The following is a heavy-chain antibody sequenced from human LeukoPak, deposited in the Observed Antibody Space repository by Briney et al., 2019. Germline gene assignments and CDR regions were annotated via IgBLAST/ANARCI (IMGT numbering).Heavy chain of an antibody. CDR2: IKQDGSEK. D-gene: IGHD6-19*01. V-gene: IGHV3-7*01. Sequence: PGGSLRLSCAASGFTFSSYWMTWVRQAPGKGLEWVANIKQDGSEKYYVDSVKGRFTISRDKAKNSLYLQMNSLRAEDTAVYYCARGAGYSSGWYGEYFQHWGQGTLVTVSS. CDR3: ARGAGYSSGWYGEYFQH. J-gene: IGHJ1*01. CDR1: GFTFSSYW.